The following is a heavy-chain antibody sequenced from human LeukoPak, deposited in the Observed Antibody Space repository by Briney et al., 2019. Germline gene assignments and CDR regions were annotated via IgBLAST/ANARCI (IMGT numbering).Heavy chain of an antibody. CDR3: AREALGDHYIFDY. V-gene: IGHV4-30-4*01. CDR1: GGSISSGDYY. J-gene: IGHJ4*02. D-gene: IGHD3-22*01. Sequence: SQTLSLTCTVSGGSISSGDYYWGWLRQPPGKGLEWIGYIYYSGSTYYNPSLKSRVTISVHTSNNQFSLKLSSVTAADTAVYYCAREALGDHYIFDYWGRGTLATVSS. CDR2: IYYSGST.